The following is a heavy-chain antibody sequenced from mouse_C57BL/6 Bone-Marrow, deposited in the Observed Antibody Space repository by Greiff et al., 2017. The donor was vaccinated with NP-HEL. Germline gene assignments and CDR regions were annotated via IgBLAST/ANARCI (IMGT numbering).Heavy chain of an antibody. CDR1: GYTFTSYG. Sequence: VQLQQSGAELARPGASVKLSCEASGYTFTSYGISWVKQRTGQGLEWIGEIYPRSGNTYYNEKFKGKATLTADKSSSTAYMELRSLTSEDSAVYFCARSIYDGYYERAMDYWGQGTSVTVSS. J-gene: IGHJ4*01. V-gene: IGHV1-81*01. CDR2: IYPRSGNT. CDR3: ARSIYDGYYERAMDY. D-gene: IGHD2-3*01.